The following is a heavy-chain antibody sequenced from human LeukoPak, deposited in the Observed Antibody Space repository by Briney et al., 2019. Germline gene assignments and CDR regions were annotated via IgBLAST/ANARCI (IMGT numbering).Heavy chain of an antibody. Sequence: GRSPRLSCAASGFTFSSYGMHWVRQAPGKGLEWVAVISYDGSNKYYADSVKGRFTISRDNSKNTLYLQMNSLRAEDTAVYYCAKDLRYFDSCGDLFDYWGQGTLVTVSS. V-gene: IGHV3-30*18. CDR3: AKDLRYFDSCGDLFDY. D-gene: IGHD3-9*01. CDR2: ISYDGSNK. CDR1: GFTFSSYG. J-gene: IGHJ4*02.